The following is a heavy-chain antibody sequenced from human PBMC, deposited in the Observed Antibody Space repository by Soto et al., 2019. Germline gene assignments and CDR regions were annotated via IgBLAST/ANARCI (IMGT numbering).Heavy chain of an antibody. CDR3: ARRYCSSASCPRNYYGMDV. CDR1: GYNFASYW. Sequence: TGESLKISCQGSGYNFASYWISWVRQMPGKGLAWMGRIDPIDSYTNYSPSFQGHVTISADKSISTAYLQWSSLKASDTAMYYCARRYCSSASCPRNYYGMDVWGQGTTVTVSS. J-gene: IGHJ6*02. D-gene: IGHD2-2*01. V-gene: IGHV5-10-1*01. CDR2: IDPIDSYT.